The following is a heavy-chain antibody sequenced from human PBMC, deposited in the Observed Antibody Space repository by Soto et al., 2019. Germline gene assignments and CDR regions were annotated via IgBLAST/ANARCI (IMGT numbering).Heavy chain of an antibody. J-gene: IGHJ4*02. Sequence: QVQLVESGGGVVQPGRSLRLSCAASGFTFSSYAMHWVRQAPGKGLEWVAVISYDGSNKYYADSVKGRFTISRDNSKNTRYLQMNSLRAEDTAVYYCARYLGSGYSYGYSLDYWGLGALVTVSS. CDR1: GFTFSSYA. V-gene: IGHV3-30-3*01. CDR2: ISYDGSNK. D-gene: IGHD5-18*01. CDR3: ARYLGSGYSYGYSLDY.